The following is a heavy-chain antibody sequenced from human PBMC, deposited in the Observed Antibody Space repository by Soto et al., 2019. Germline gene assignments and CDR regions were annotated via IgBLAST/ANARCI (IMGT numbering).Heavy chain of an antibody. Sequence: VQLVESGGGLVKPGGSLRLSCAASGFTFSSYSMYWVRQAPGKGLEWVSSISHSSEYIYYADSVKGRFTISRDNPRNTVQLQMNSLRAGDTAVYFCVWVSGGPATFDYWGQGTLVTVSS. CDR3: VWVSGGPATFDY. CDR2: ISHSSEYI. D-gene: IGHD1-26*01. CDR1: GFTFSSYS. V-gene: IGHV3-21*01. J-gene: IGHJ4*02.